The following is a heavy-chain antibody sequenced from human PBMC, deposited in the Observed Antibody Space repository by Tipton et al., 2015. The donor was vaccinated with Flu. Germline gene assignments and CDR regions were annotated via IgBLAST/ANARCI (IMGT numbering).Heavy chain of an antibody. Sequence: SLRLSCTASGFNLRDYWLSWVRQAPGKGLQWVANINQDGSEKYSVDSVKGRFTISRDNAKNSLYLQMNSLRAEDTAVYYCVRAIAAADSYWGQGILVTVSS. V-gene: IGHV3-7*03. CDR2: INQDGSEK. D-gene: IGHD6-13*01. CDR1: GFNLRDYW. CDR3: VRAIAAADSY. J-gene: IGHJ4*02.